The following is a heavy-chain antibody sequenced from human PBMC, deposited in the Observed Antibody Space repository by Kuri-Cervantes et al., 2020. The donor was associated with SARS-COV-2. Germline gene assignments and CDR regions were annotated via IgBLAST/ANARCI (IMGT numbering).Heavy chain of an antibody. Sequence: GGSLRLSCAASGFTFSNYAMSWVRQAPGKGLEWVSVISYHGHDTYYADSVKGRFTISRDNSKNTLYLQMNSLRAEDTAMYYCARDRVGVHDSWGQGTLVTVSS. CDR3: ARDRVGVHDS. V-gene: IGHV3-23*01. D-gene: IGHD2-21*01. CDR2: ISYHGHDT. J-gene: IGHJ4*02. CDR1: GFTFSNYA.